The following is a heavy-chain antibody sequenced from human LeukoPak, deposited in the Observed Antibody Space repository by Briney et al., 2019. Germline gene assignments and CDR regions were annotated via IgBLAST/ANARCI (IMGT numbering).Heavy chain of an antibody. V-gene: IGHV3-21*01. CDR2: ISSSSSYI. CDR3: ARDGRATVTTRCMDV. Sequence: GGSLRPSCAASGFTFSSYSMNWVRQAPGKALEWVSSISSSSSYIYYADSVKGRFTISRDNAKNSLYLQMNSLRAEDTAVYYCARDGRATVTTRCMDVWGQGTTVTVSS. D-gene: IGHD4-17*01. CDR1: GFTFSSYS. J-gene: IGHJ6*02.